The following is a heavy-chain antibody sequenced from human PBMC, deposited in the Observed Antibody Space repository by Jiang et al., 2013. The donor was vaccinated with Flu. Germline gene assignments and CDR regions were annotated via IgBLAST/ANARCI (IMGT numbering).Heavy chain of an antibody. J-gene: IGHJ4*02. V-gene: IGHV1-46*01. CDR2: INANGGETYGGGT. CDR1: GNTFTSFY. D-gene: IGHD3-3*01. CDR3: TRVSRFMEWATDY. Sequence: QSGAEVKKPGASVRLSCTISGNTFTSFYIHWVRQAPGQGHEWMGLINANGGETYGGGTSTAQKFQDRITMTSDTSTSTVYMEVRSLTVDDTAVYYCTRVSRFMEWATDYWGQGTLVTVSS.